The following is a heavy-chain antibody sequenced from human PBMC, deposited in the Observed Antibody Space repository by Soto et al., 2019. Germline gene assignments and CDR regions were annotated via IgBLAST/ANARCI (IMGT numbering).Heavy chain of an antibody. CDR2: IYYSGST. CDR1: GGSISSYY. CDR3: AREIPYSGAIDY. J-gene: IGHJ4*01. D-gene: IGHD1-26*01. V-gene: IGHV4-59*01. Sequence: PSETLSLTCTVSGGSISSYYWSWIRQPPGKGLEWIGYIYYSGSTNYNPSLKSRVTISVDTSKNQFSLKLSSVTAADTAVYYCAREIPYSGAIDYWGQGTLVTVSS.